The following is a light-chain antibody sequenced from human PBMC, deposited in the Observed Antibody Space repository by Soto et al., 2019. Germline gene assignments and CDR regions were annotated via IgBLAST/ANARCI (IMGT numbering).Light chain of an antibody. J-gene: IGLJ2*01. V-gene: IGLV1-40*01. CDR1: SSNIGAGYG. CDR3: DSWDNSLSVVL. CDR2: NYV. Sequence: QSVLTQPPSVSGAPGQRVTISCAGTSSNIGAGYGVHWYQQLPGRAPKLLIHNYVNRPSGVPDRFSGSKSGTSASLAITGLQGEDEGDYYCDSWDNSLSVVLFGGGTKLTVL.